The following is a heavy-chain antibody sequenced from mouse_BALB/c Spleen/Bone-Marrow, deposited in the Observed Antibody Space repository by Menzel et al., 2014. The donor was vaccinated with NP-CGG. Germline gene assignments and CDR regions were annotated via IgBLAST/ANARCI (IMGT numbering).Heavy chain of an antibody. J-gene: IGHJ4*01. CDR3: ARQGWLLGMDY. D-gene: IGHD2-3*01. Sequence: EVKLMESGGGLVQPGGSLKLSCAASGFDFSRYWMSWVRQAPGKGLEWIGEINPDSSTINYTPSLKDKFIISRDNAKNTLYLQMSKVRSEDTALYYCARQGWLLGMDYWGQGTSVTVSS. V-gene: IGHV4-1*02. CDR2: INPDSSTI. CDR1: GFDFSRYW.